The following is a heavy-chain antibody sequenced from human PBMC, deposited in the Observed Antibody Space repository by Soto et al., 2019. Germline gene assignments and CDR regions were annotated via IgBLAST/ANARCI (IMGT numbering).Heavy chain of an antibody. CDR1: GNTFASHG. CDR3: ARVDPRGVAVVRDY. V-gene: IGHV1-18*01. CDR2: ISGFNGQT. D-gene: IGHD3-10*01. Sequence: ASVKVSCKASGNTFASHGFSWVRQAPGQGLEWMGWISGFNGQTNYALKFQGRVTLTTDTSTSTAYMELRSLRSDDTAVYFCARVDPRGVAVVRDYWGQGTLVTVS. J-gene: IGHJ4*02.